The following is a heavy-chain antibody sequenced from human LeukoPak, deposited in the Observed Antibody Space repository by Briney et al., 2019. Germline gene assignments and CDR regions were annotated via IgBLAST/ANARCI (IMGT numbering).Heavy chain of an antibody. Sequence: GGSLRLSCAASEFTFSSYGMHWVRQAPGKGLEWVAFIRYDGSNKYYADSVKGRFTISRDNSKNTLFLQMNSLRAEDTAVYYCARALRTVWGYYFDYWGQGTLVTVSS. D-gene: IGHD4-17*01. CDR1: EFTFSSYG. CDR2: IRYDGSNK. V-gene: IGHV3-30*02. J-gene: IGHJ4*02. CDR3: ARALRTVWGYYFDY.